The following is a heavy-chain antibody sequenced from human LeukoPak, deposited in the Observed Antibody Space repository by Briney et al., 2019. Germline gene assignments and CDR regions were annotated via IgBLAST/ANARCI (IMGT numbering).Heavy chain of an antibody. J-gene: IGHJ4*02. CDR1: GGSFSGYY. CDR3: ARSIRLGYCTNGVCLTPDY. CDR2: TNHSGST. D-gene: IGHD2-8*01. V-gene: IGHV4-34*01. Sequence: SETLSLTCAVYGGSFSGYYWSWIRQPPGKGLEWIGETNHSGSTNYNPSLKSRVTISVDTSKNQFSLKLSSVTAADTAVYYCARSIRLGYCTNGVCLTPDYWGQGTLVTVSS.